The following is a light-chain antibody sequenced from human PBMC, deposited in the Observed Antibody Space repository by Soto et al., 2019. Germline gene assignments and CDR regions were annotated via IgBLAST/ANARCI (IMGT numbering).Light chain of an antibody. CDR1: QGIRND. Sequence: IQMTQSPSSLSASVGDRVTITCRASQGIRNDLDWFQQKPGKAPKLLIYAASNLQSGVPARFSGSGSGTDFTLTISSLQPEDFATYYCLQKYFYPFTFGPGTKVDIK. CDR2: AAS. V-gene: IGKV1-6*01. J-gene: IGKJ3*01. CDR3: LQKYFYPFT.